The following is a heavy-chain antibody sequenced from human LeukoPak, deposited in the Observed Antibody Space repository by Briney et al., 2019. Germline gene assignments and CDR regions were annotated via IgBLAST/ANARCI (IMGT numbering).Heavy chain of an antibody. Sequence: PGGSLRLSCAASGFPFRSYVMNWVRPAPGKGLEWVSYISHTGTTIYYADSVKGRFTISRDSAKNSLFLQMNSLRAEDTAVYYCARDGTSPMSNYYCAMDVWGQGTTVTVSS. V-gene: IGHV3-48*03. CDR1: GFPFRSYV. CDR2: ISHTGTTI. D-gene: IGHD5/OR15-5a*01. J-gene: IGHJ6*02. CDR3: ARDGTSPMSNYYCAMDV.